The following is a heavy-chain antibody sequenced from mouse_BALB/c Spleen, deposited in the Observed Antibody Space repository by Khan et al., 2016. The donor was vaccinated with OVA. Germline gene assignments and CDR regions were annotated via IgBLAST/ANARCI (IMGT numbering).Heavy chain of an antibody. D-gene: IGHD2-1*01. CDR1: GYTFTNYG. J-gene: IGHJ1*01. CDR2: INTNTGEP. Sequence: QIQLVQSGPELKKPGETVKISCKAPGYTFTNYGMNWVKQAPGKGLKWMGWINTNTGEPTYAEEFKGRFAFSLETSASTAYLQINNLKNEDTATXYCARRSIYYGYFDVWGAGTTVTVSS. V-gene: IGHV9-3*02. CDR3: ARRSIYYGYFDV.